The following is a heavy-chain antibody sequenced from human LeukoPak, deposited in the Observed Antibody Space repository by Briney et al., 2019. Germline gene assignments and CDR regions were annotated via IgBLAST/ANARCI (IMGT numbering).Heavy chain of an antibody. CDR1: GYTFTGYY. CDR3: ARDPRKLLWFGESAPTYFDY. J-gene: IGHJ4*02. Sequence: ASVKGSCKASGYTFTGYYMHWVRQAPGQGLEWMGWINPNSGGTNYAQKFQGRVTMTRDTSISTAYMELSRLRSDDTAVYYCARDPRKLLWFGESAPTYFDYWGQGTLVTVSS. D-gene: IGHD3-10*01. V-gene: IGHV1-2*02. CDR2: INPNSGGT.